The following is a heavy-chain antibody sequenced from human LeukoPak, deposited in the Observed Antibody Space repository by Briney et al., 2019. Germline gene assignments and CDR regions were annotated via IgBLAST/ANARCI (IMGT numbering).Heavy chain of an antibody. CDR2: IRYDGSNK. Sequence: GGSLRLSCAASGFTFSSYGMHWVRQAPGKGLEWVAFIRYDGSNKYYADSVKGRFTISRDNSKNTLYLQMNSLRAEDTAVYYCAKVAGYQLEKDYYYYYYMDVWGKGTTVTISS. CDR1: GFTFSSYG. V-gene: IGHV3-30*02. J-gene: IGHJ6*03. CDR3: AKVAGYQLEKDYYYYYYMDV. D-gene: IGHD2-2*01.